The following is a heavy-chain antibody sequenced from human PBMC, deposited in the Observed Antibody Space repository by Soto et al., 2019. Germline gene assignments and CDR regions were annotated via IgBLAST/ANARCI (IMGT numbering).Heavy chain of an antibody. CDR2: INPSGGT. J-gene: IGHJ4*02. V-gene: IGHV4-34*01. CDR3: ARVLAARASRDFDY. CDR1: AVSLSTDY. Sequence: SETLSLTCAVYAVSLSTDYWSWIRQPPGKGLEWIGEINPSGGTNYNPSLKSRVTISVATSKNQFSLKLSSVTAADTAVYYCARVLAARASRDFDYWGQGTLVTVSS. D-gene: IGHD6-6*01.